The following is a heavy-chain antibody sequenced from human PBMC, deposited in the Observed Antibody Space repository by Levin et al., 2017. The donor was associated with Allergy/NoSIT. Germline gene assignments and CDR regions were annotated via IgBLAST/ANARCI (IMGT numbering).Heavy chain of an antibody. V-gene: IGHV3-33*01. CDR3: ASPGNHFDY. Sequence: GGSLRLSCVGSGFVFSNYGMHWVRQAPGKGLEWVAVIWFDGSNKNYADSVKGRFTISRDNSKNTVYLQMNSLRAEDPAIYCCASPGNHFDYWGQGTLVTVSS. D-gene: IGHD2/OR15-2a*01. CDR2: IWFDGSNK. CDR1: GFVFSNYG. J-gene: IGHJ4*02.